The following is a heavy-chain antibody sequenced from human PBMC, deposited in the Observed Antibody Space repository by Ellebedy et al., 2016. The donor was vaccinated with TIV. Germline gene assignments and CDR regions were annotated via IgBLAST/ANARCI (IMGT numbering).Heavy chain of an antibody. CDR3: ARERNYYFDL. Sequence: GESLKISCAVSGFTFSDHYMNWVRQAPGKGLAWVGFIRSKAYGGTTEYAASVRGRFTISRDDSKNSLYLQMNSLKPEDTAVYYCARERNYYFDLWGRGTLVTVSS. V-gene: IGHV3-72*01. D-gene: IGHD1-7*01. CDR1: GFTFSDHY. J-gene: IGHJ2*01. CDR2: IRSKAYGGTT.